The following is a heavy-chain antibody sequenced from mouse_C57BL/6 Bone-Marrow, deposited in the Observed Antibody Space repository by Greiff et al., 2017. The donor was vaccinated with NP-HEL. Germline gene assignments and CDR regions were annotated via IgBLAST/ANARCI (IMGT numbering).Heavy chain of an antibody. V-gene: IGHV1-59*01. J-gene: IGHJ3*01. CDR1: GYTFTSYW. D-gene: IGHD2-3*01. Sequence: QVQLQQPGAELVRPGTSVKLSCKASGYTFTSYWMHWVKQRPGQGLEWIGVIDPSDSYTNYNQKFKGKATLTVDTSSSTAYMQLSSLTSEDSAVYYCARGVGGYYVGFAYWGQGTLVTVSA. CDR2: IDPSDSYT. CDR3: ARGVGGYYVGFAY.